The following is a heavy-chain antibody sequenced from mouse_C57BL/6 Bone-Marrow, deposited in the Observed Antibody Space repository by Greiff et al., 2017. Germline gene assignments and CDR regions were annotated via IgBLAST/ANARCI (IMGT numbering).Heavy chain of an antibody. V-gene: IGHV1-26*01. CDR3: SRIYDGYYEY. D-gene: IGHD2-3*01. CDR1: GYTFTDYY. J-gene: IGHJ2*01. CDR2: INPNTGGT. Sequence: VQLQQSGPELVKPGASVKISCKASGYTFTDYYMNWVKQSHGKGLEWIGDINPNTGGTLYNQNFKGKATLTVDKSSNTAYMELRSLTSEDSAVYDCSRIYDGYYEYWCQGTTLTVSS.